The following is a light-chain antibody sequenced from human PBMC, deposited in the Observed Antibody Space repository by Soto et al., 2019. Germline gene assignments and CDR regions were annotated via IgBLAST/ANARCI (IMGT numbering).Light chain of an antibody. Sequence: QSALTQPASVSGSPGQSITISCTGTSSDVGRYNYVSWYQQHPGKAPKLMIFDVTDRPSGVSDRFSGSKSGNTASLTISGLQAEDEADYYCSSYATSSTLVFGAGTKLTVL. CDR1: SSDVGRYNY. V-gene: IGLV2-14*03. J-gene: IGLJ1*01. CDR2: DVT. CDR3: SSYATSSTLV.